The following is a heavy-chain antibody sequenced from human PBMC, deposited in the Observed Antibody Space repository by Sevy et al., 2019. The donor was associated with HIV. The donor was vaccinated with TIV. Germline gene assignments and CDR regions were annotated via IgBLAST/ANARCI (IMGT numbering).Heavy chain of an antibody. CDR1: GFTFSSYS. CDR3: ARDRAREAFDY. D-gene: IGHD3-10*01. J-gene: IGHJ4*02. CDR2: ISSSSSYI. Sequence: GGSLRLSCAASGFTFSSYSMNWVRQSPGKGLEWVSSISSSSSYIYYADSVKGRFTISRDNAKNSLYLQMNSLRAEDTAVYYCARDRAREAFDYWGQGTLVTVSS. V-gene: IGHV3-21*01.